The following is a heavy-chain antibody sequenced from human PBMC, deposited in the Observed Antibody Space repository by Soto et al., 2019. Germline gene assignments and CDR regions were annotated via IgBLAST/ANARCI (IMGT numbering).Heavy chain of an antibody. CDR3: ARDQLEGNWFDP. CDR2: IYYSGST. D-gene: IGHD1-1*01. J-gene: IGHJ5*02. Sequence: TLSLTCTVSGGSISSCGYYWSWIRQHPGKGLEWIGYIYYSGSTYYNPSLKSRVTISVDTSKNQFSLNLTSVTAADTAVYYCARDQLEGNWFDPWGQGTLVTVSS. V-gene: IGHV4-31*03. CDR1: GGSISSCGYY.